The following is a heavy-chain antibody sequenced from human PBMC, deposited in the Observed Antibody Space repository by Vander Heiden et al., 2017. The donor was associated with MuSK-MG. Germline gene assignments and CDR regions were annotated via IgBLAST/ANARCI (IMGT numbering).Heavy chain of an antibody. V-gene: IGHV4-34*01. Sequence: QVQLQQWGAGLLKPSETLSLTCAVYGGSFSGYYWCWIRQPPGKGLEWIGEINHSGSTNYNPSLKSRVTISVDTSKNQFSLKLSSVTAADTAVYYCARRTYYDYVWGSYRFLGYFDYWGQGTLVTVSS. CDR2: INHSGST. J-gene: IGHJ4*02. D-gene: IGHD3-16*02. CDR3: ARRTYYDYVWGSYRFLGYFDY. CDR1: GGSFSGYY.